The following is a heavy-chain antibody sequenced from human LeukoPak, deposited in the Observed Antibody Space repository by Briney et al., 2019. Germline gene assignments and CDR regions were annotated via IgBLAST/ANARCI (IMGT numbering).Heavy chain of an antibody. J-gene: IGHJ1*01. V-gene: IGHV4-39*07. Sequence: SETLSLTCTVSGGSISSSSYYWGWIRQPPGKGLEWIANIYHSGSTNYNPSLKSRVTISVDKSKNQFSLKLSSVTAADTAVYYCARWGSITIFGVAHTEYFQHWGQGTLVTVSS. CDR2: IYHSGST. CDR3: ARWGSITIFGVAHTEYFQH. D-gene: IGHD3-3*01. CDR1: GGSISSSSYY.